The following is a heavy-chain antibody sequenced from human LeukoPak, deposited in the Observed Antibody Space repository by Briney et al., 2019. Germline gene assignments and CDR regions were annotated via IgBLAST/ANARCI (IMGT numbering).Heavy chain of an antibody. CDR1: AFTFSDYG. CDR2: IRFDESNK. V-gene: IGHV3-30*02. CDR3: ARGGKIALAGTRSPQYFQH. Sequence: GGSLRLSCAASAFTFSDYGMHWVRQAPGKGLEWVAFIRFDESNKYYADSVKGRFTISRDNSKNTLFLQMNSLRPEDTAVYYCARGGKIALAGTRSPQYFQHWGQGTLVTVSS. D-gene: IGHD6-19*01. J-gene: IGHJ1*01.